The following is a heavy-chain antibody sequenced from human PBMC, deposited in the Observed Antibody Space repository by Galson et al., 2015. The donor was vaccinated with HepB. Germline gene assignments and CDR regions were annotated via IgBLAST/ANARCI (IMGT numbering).Heavy chain of an antibody. J-gene: IGHJ5*02. CDR3: ARDYSNYVWFDP. V-gene: IGHV1-3*01. D-gene: IGHD4-11*01. Sequence: SVKVSCKASGYTFTSYAMHWVRQAPGQRLEWMGWINAGNGNTKYSQKFQGRVTITRDTSASTAYMELSSLRSEDTAVYYCARDYSNYVWFDPWGQGTLVTVSS. CDR1: GYTFTSYA. CDR2: INAGNGNT.